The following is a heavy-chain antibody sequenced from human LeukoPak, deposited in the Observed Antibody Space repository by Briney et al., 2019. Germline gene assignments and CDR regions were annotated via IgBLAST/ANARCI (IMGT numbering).Heavy chain of an antibody. CDR2: ISAYNGNT. J-gene: IGHJ3*02. Sequence: GASVKVSCKASRYTFSSYGISWVRQAPGQGLEWMGWISAYNGNTNYAQKLQGRVTMTTDTSTSIAYMELRSLRSDDTAVYYCAGCSGSYRNHAFDIWGQGTMVTVSS. CDR3: AGCSGSYRNHAFDI. D-gene: IGHD1-26*01. CDR1: RYTFSSYG. V-gene: IGHV1-18*01.